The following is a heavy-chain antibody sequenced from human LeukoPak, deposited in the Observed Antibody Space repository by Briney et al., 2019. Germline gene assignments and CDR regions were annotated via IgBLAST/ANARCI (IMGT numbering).Heavy chain of an antibody. CDR3: ARGYCSSTSCRGGWFDP. D-gene: IGHD2-2*01. CDR1: GCTFTSYD. V-gene: IGHV1-8*01. J-gene: IGHJ5*02. Sequence: GASVKVSCKASGCTFTSYDINWVRQATGQGPEWMGWMNPNSGNTGYAQKFQGRVTMTRNTSISTAYMELSSLRSEDTAVYYCARGYCSSTSCRGGWFDPWGQGTLVTVSS. CDR2: MNPNSGNT.